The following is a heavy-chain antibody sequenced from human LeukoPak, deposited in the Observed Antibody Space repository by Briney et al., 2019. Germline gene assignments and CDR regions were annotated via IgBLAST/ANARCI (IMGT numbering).Heavy chain of an antibody. CDR1: GGSISSYY. J-gene: IGHJ4*02. Sequence: SETLSLTCTVSGGSISSYYWSWIRQPAGKGLEWTGRIYSSGSTNYNPSLKSRVTMSVDMSRNQFSLKLSSVTAADTAVYYCARVSPGGNSDYLGQGTLVTVSS. V-gene: IGHV4-4*07. CDR2: IYSSGST. CDR3: ARVSPGGNSDY. D-gene: IGHD4-23*01.